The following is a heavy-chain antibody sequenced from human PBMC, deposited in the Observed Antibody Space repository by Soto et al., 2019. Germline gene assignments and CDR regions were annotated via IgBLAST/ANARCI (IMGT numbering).Heavy chain of an antibody. CDR2: ITTSGSDI. J-gene: IGHJ4*02. D-gene: IGHD3-22*01. CDR3: ARARSLYYDTVGYYYGFES. Sequence: EVQLVESGGGLVKSGGSLRLSCTASGFTFNRDSMNWLRQAPGKGLEWVSSITTSGSDIYYADSVKGRFTISRDNAKNSLFLQMNSLRVEDTAVYYCARARSLYYDTVGYYYGFESWGQGTLVTVSS. CDR1: GFTFNRDS. V-gene: IGHV3-21*01.